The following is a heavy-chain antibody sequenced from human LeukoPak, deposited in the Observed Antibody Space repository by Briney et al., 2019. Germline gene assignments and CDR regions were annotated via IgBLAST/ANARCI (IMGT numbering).Heavy chain of an antibody. CDR3: ARGLDYYGSGSPNY. Sequence: GGSLRLSCAASGFTFSDYFMNWIRQAPGKGLEWVSHISGSSSYTDYADSVKGRFTISRDNVKKSLYLQMDSLRAEDTAVYYCARGLDYYGSGSPNYWGQGTLVTVSS. CDR2: ISGSSSYT. J-gene: IGHJ4*02. V-gene: IGHV3-11*05. D-gene: IGHD3-10*01. CDR1: GFTFSDYF.